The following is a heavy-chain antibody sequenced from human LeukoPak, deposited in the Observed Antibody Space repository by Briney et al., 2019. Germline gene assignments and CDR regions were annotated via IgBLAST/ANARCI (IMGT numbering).Heavy chain of an antibody. V-gene: IGHV3-30-3*01. Sequence: VGSLRLSCAASGFTFRNCVIHWVRQAPGKGLEWVAVTSSDLNVKLYADSVKGRFTISRDNSRSTLYLQMNSLRPEDTAIYYCAREGYYGSGSPPSLYFDYWGQGTLVTVSS. J-gene: IGHJ4*02. D-gene: IGHD3-10*01. CDR1: GFTFRNCV. CDR3: AREGYYGSGSPPSLYFDY. CDR2: TSSDLNVK.